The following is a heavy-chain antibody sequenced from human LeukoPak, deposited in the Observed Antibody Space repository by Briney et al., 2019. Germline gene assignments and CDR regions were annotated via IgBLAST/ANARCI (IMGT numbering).Heavy chain of an antibody. CDR1: GFTFSSYW. CDR3: ARGRVGGSYYFDY. J-gene: IGHJ4*02. D-gene: IGHD1-26*01. Sequence: GGSLRLPCAASGFTFSSYWMSWVRQAPGKGLEWVANIKQDGSEKYYVDSVKGRFTISRDNAKNSLYLQMNSLRAEDTAVYYCARGRVGGSYYFDYWGQGTLVTVSS. V-gene: IGHV3-7*01. CDR2: IKQDGSEK.